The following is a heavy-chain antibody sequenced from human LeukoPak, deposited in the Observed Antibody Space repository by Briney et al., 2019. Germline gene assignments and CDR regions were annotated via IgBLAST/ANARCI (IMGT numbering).Heavy chain of an antibody. CDR1: GFTLRSYG. Sequence: GGSLRLSCAASGFTLRSYGMHWVRQAPGEGLEWVAVIWHDGSVLDYSESVKGRFTVSRDSRKNTLYLQMDSLRVEATAVYYCARDRGQDDPIDIWGQGTLVTVSS. J-gene: IGHJ4*02. CDR2: IWHDGSVL. V-gene: IGHV3-33*01. CDR3: ARDRGQDDPIDI. D-gene: IGHD3-10*01.